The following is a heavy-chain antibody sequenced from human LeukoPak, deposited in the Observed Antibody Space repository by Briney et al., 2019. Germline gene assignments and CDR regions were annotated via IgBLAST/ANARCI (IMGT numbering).Heavy chain of an antibody. J-gene: IGHJ3*02. Sequence: ASVKVSCKASGYTFTSYGISWVRQAPGQGLEWTGWISAYNGNTNYAQKPQGRVTMTTDTSTSTAYMELRSLRSDDTAVYYCARPINIVVVPAANSDAFDIWGQGTMVTVSS. CDR1: GYTFTSYG. D-gene: IGHD2-2*01. V-gene: IGHV1-18*01. CDR3: ARPINIVVVPAANSDAFDI. CDR2: ISAYNGNT.